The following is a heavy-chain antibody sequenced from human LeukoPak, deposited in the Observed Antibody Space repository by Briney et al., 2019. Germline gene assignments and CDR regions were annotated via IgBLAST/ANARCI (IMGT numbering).Heavy chain of an antibody. CDR2: ISPTGSTT. D-gene: IGHD6-6*01. CDR1: GFSFSGHW. J-gene: IGHJ4*02. Sequence: GGSLRLSCTASGFSFSGHWMHWARQLPGKGLVWVSRISPTGSTTSYADAVKGRFTVSRDNAKNTLYLQVNNLRAEDTAVYYCARGPNSNWSGLDFWGQGTLLTVSS. V-gene: IGHV3-74*01. CDR3: ARGPNSNWSGLDF.